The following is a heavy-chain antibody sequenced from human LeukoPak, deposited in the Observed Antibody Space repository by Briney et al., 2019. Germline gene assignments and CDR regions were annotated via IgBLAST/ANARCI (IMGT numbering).Heavy chain of an antibody. D-gene: IGHD6-6*01. J-gene: IGHJ4*02. V-gene: IGHV1-2*02. CDR2: INPNSGGT. CDR1: GYTFNGYY. Sequence: GASVKVSCKASGYTFNGYYKHWVRQAPGQGLEWMGWINPNSGGTNYAQKLQGRVTMTSDTSTSTAYMELRSLRSDDTAVYYCARDWGVEYSSSKRFDYWGQGTLVTVSS. CDR3: ARDWGVEYSSSKRFDY.